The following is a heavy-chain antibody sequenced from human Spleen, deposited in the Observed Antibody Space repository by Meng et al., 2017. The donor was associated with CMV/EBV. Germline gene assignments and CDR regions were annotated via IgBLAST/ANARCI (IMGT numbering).Heavy chain of an antibody. CDR3: TTDLYTSSGRSHFYYGRDV. V-gene: IGHV3-15*01. Sequence: LSLTCAASGFTFSTAWMAWVRQAPGKGLEWLGRIKGTTDGGTTDYSSLVTGRFTISRDYSRNTVYLQMSSLKAEDTAVYYCTTDLYTSSGRSHFYYGRDVWGQGTTVTVSS. D-gene: IGHD6-6*01. CDR1: GFTFSTAW. CDR2: IKGTTDGGTT. J-gene: IGHJ6*02.